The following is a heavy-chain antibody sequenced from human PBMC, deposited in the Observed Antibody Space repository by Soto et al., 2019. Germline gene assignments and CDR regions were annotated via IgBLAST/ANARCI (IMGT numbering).Heavy chain of an antibody. CDR1: GFTFSNYW. CDR3: TRGFRGRSCGAYHYRIEV. CDR2: IKQDGSEE. J-gene: IGHJ6*02. V-gene: IGHV3-7*03. D-gene: IGHD3-16*01. Sequence: GGSLGLSCAASGFTFSNYWMSWVLQAPGKGLEWVANIKQDGSEEYYVDSVKGRFTISRDNAKNSLYLQMSSLRAQDTAVYYCTRGFRGRSCGAYHYRIEVCAQGSTV.